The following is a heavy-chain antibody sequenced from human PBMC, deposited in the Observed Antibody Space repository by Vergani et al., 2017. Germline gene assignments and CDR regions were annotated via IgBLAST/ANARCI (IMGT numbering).Heavy chain of an antibody. D-gene: IGHD2-8*01. Sequence: EVQLVEFGGGLVQPGRSLRLSCAASGFTFDDYAMHWVRQAPGKGLEWVSGISWNSGSTGYADSVKGRFTISRDNAKNSLYLQMNSLRAEDTALYYCAKDMAGLLMRAFDIWGQGTMVTVSS. CDR1: GFTFDDYA. CDR2: ISWNSGST. CDR3: AKDMAGLLMRAFDI. J-gene: IGHJ3*02. V-gene: IGHV3-9*01.